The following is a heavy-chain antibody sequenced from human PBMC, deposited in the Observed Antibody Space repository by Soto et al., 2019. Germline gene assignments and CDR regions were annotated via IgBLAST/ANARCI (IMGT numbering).Heavy chain of an antibody. CDR1: GFTVSSNY. V-gene: IGHV3-23*01. CDR3: AKGVEWLFDYSVDV. J-gene: IGHJ6*02. D-gene: IGHD3-3*01. Sequence: GGSLRLSCAASGFTVSSNYMSWVRQAPGKGLEWVSAISGSGGSTYYADSVKGRFTISRDNSKNTLYLQMNSLRAEDTAVYYCAKGVEWLFDYSVDVWGRGTTVTVSS. CDR2: ISGSGGST.